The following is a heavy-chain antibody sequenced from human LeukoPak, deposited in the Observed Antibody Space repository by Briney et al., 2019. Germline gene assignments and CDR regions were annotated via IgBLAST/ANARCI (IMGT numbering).Heavy chain of an antibody. CDR2: ISPDGSYT. Sequence: PGGSLRLSCAGSGFIFSDFYINWIRQSPGKGLEWLAYISPDGSYTTYGDSVKGRFAISRDNAKNSVSLQMNSLGVEDTAVYFCASDQVSVVFDYWGQGARVTVS. V-gene: IGHV3-11*05. CDR1: GFIFSDFY. D-gene: IGHD5/OR15-5a*01. CDR3: ASDQVSVVFDY. J-gene: IGHJ4*02.